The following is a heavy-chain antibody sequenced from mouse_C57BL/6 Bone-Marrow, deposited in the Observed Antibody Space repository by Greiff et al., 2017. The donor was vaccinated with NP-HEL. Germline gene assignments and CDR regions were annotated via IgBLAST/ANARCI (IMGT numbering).Heavy chain of an antibody. CDR1: GFSLTSYG. J-gene: IGHJ4*01. CDR3: DSPITTVVATGAMDY. V-gene: IGHV2-2*01. CDR2: IWSGGST. Sequence: QVQLKESGPGLVQPSQSLSITCTVSGFSLTSYGVHWVRQSPGKGLEWLGVIWSGGSTDYNAAFISRLSISKDNSKSQVFFKMNSLQADDTAIYYCDSPITTVVATGAMDYWGQGTSVTVSS. D-gene: IGHD1-1*01.